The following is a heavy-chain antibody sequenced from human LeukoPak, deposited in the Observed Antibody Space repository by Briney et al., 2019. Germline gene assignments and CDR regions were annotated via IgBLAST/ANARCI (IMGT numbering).Heavy chain of an antibody. D-gene: IGHD3-3*01. CDR2: ISGSGGST. J-gene: IGHJ4*02. Sequence: GGSLRLSCAASGFTFSSYAMSWVRQAPGKGLEWVSAISGSGGSTYYADSVRGRFTISRDNSKNTLYLQMNSLRAEDTAVYYCAGLDYDFWSGYMREDYWGQGTLVTVSS. CDR3: AGLDYDFWSGYMREDY. V-gene: IGHV3-23*01. CDR1: GFTFSSYA.